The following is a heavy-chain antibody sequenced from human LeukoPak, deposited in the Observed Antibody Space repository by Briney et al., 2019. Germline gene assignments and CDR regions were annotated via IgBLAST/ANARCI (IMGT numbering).Heavy chain of an antibody. CDR3: ARTDYDFWSGPFASVGMYFDY. CDR2: IYYSGST. J-gene: IGHJ4*02. D-gene: IGHD3-3*01. CDR1: GGSISSSSYY. V-gene: IGHV4-39*07. Sequence: PSETLSLTCTVSGGSISSSSYYWGWIRQPPGKGLEWIGSIYYSGSTYYNPSLKSRVTISVDTSKNQFSLKLSSVTAADTAVYYCARTDYDFWSGPFASVGMYFDYWGQGTLVTVSS.